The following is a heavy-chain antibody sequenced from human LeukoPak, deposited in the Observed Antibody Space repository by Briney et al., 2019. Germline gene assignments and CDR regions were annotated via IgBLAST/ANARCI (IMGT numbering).Heavy chain of an antibody. CDR1: GFTFSRYE. CDR2: ITSSGSTI. J-gene: IGHJ3*02. D-gene: IGHD3-10*01. V-gene: IGHV3-48*03. CDR3: ARDIPGYYGSGSYYNVCAFDI. Sequence: GGSLRLSCAASGFTFSRYEMNWVRQAPGKGLEWVSYITSSGSTIYYADSVKGRFTISRHNAKSSLYLQMDSLRAEDTAVYYCARDIPGYYGSGSYYNVCAFDIWGQGTMVTVSS.